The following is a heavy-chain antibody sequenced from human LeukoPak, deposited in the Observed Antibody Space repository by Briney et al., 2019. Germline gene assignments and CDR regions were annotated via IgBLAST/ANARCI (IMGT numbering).Heavy chain of an antibody. J-gene: IGHJ4*02. CDR2: FDPEDSET. CDR3: ATYPITVVIGGRFNFDY. V-gene: IGHV1-24*01. CDR1: GYSPTVLS. D-gene: IGHD4-23*01. Sequence: ASVKDSWKVSGYSPTVLSMRWVRQAPEEGLGWVGGFDPEDSETIYAQKVKGRFTMTEDTSTNTAYMNLSSLRSEDTAVYYCATYPITVVIGGRFNFDYWGQGTLVTVSS.